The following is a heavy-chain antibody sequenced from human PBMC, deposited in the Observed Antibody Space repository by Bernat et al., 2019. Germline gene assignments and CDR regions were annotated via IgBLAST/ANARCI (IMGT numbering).Heavy chain of an antibody. Sequence: EVQLVETGGGLIQPGGSLRLSCAASGFSVSSSYMSWVRQAPGKGLEWVSIIYSGGNTYYADSVRGRFTISRDNSKNTLYLQMNNLRADDTAVYYCARGRATVYDAFDIWGQGTIVTVSS. CDR2: IYSGGNT. CDR3: ARGRATVYDAFDI. V-gene: IGHV3-53*02. CDR1: GFSVSSSY. J-gene: IGHJ3*02. D-gene: IGHD4-17*01.